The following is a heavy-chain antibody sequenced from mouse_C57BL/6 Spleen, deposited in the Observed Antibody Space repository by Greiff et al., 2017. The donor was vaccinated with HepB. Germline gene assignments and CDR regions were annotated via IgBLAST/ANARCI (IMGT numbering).Heavy chain of an antibody. J-gene: IGHJ3*01. V-gene: IGHV1-15*01. D-gene: IGHD2-3*01. Sequence: VQLQQSGAELVRPGASVTLSCKASGYTFTDYEMHWVKQTPVHGLEWIGAIDPETGGTAYNQKFKGKAILTADKSSSTAYMELRSLTSEDSAVYYCTREGYSAWFAYWGQGTLVTVSA. CDR2: IDPETGGT. CDR1: GYTFTDYE. CDR3: TREGYSAWFAY.